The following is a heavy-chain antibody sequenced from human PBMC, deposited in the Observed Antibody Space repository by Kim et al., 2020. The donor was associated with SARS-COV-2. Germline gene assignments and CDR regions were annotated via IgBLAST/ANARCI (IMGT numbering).Heavy chain of an antibody. CDR3: ARDSQWELHPYYYYYGMDV. Sequence: ASVKVSCKASGYTFTSYGISWVRQAPAQGLEWMGWISAYNGNTNYAQKLQGRVTMTTDTSTSTAYMELRSLRSDDTAVYYCARDSQWELHPYYYYYGMDVWGQGTTVTVSS. J-gene: IGHJ6*02. V-gene: IGHV1-18*01. D-gene: IGHD1-26*01. CDR1: GYTFTSYG. CDR2: ISAYNGNT.